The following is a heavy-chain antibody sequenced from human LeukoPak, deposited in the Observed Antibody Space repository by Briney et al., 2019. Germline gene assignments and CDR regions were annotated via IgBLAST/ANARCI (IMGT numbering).Heavy chain of an antibody. V-gene: IGHV3-74*01. D-gene: IGHD6-13*01. CDR1: GFTFSSYW. CDR3: ARVLQQLARPSDY. Sequence: GGSLRLSCAASGFTFSSYWMHWARQAPGKGLVWVSRINSDGSSTSYADSVKGRFTISRDNAKNTLYLQMNSLRAEDTAVYYCARVLQQLARPSDYWGQGTLVTVSS. CDR2: INSDGSST. J-gene: IGHJ4*02.